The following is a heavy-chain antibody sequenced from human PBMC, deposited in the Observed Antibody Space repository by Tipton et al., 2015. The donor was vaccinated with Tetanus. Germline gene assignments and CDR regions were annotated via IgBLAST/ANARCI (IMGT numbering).Heavy chain of an antibody. CDR3: ARDASRYAYGSNYFDY. D-gene: IGHD3-10*01. CDR2: ISNDGSNI. V-gene: IGHV3-30*03. CDR1: GFIFSNYA. J-gene: IGHJ4*02. Sequence: SLRLSCAASGFIFSNYAMHWVRQAPGKGLEWVALISNDGSNIYYADSVKGRFTISRDDSKETVYLQMSSLRAEDTAVYYCARDASRYAYGSNYFDYWGQGTLVTVSS.